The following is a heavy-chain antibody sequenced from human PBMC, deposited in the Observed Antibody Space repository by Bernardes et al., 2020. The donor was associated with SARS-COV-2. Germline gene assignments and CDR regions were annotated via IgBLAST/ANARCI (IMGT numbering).Heavy chain of an antibody. D-gene: IGHD5-18*01. Sequence: ASVKVSCKASGYTFTGYYMHWVRQAPGQGLEWMGWINPNSGGTNYAQKFQGWVTMTRDTSISTAYMELSRLRSDDTAVYYCARGSVYIYRGESWTKYYYYGMDVWGQGTTVTVSS. CDR1: GYTFTGYY. J-gene: IGHJ6*02. CDR3: ARGSVYIYRGESWTKYYYYGMDV. V-gene: IGHV1-2*04. CDR2: INPNSGGT.